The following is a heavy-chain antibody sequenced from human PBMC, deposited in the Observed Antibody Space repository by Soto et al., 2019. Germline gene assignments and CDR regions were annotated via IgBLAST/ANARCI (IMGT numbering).Heavy chain of an antibody. J-gene: IGHJ5*02. CDR1: GFTFSSYA. CDR2: ISGSGGST. V-gene: IGHV3-23*01. D-gene: IGHD6-6*01. Sequence: PGGSLSLSCAASGFTFSSYAMSWVRQAPGKGLEWVSAISGSGGSTYYADSVKGRFTISRDNPKNTLYLQMNSLRAEDTAVYYCAKDQSSSSFGFYPFDPWGQGTLVTVSS. CDR3: AKDQSSSSFGFYPFDP.